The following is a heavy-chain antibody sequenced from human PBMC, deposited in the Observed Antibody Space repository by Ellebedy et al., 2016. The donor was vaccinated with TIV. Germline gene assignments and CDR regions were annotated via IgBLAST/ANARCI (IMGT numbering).Heavy chain of an antibody. V-gene: IGHV3-7*01. CDR3: ARRGSYGDYAVQINSWFDT. CDR1: GFSFRSYW. D-gene: IGHD3-16*01. CDR2: IYQDGGVQ. Sequence: GGSLRLSCAASGFSFRSYWMSWARQAPGKGLEWVANIYQDGGVQYYVDSVKGRFTISRDNADNSLFLQMNSLRAEDTAVYYCARRGSYGDYAVQINSWFDTWGRGTLVAVSS. J-gene: IGHJ5*02.